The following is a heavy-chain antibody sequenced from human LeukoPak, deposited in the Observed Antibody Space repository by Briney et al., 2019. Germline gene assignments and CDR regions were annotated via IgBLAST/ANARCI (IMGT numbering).Heavy chain of an antibody. CDR3: ARGSWRLVRGAASFEY. Sequence: PGGSLGLSCAASEFTFISFVFPWVRQPPGKGLGGVAIISYDGTNKYQADSVKGRCTISRDNSKNTLYLQMNSLRGEDTAVYYCARGSWRLVRGAASFEYWGQGTLVTVSS. CDR1: EFTFISFV. V-gene: IGHV3-30-3*01. D-gene: IGHD3-10*01. CDR2: ISYDGTNK. J-gene: IGHJ4*02.